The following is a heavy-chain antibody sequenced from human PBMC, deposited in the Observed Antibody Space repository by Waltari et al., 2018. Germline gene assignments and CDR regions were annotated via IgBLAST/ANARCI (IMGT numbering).Heavy chain of an antibody. J-gene: IGHJ4*02. D-gene: IGHD4-17*01. CDR3: AKALTTVAVGYLDY. CDR2: GYTGGDT. V-gene: IGHV3-23*03. Sequence: EVDLLESGGGLVQPGGSLRLSCAASGFTFRSYAMTWVRQATGKGLGWVSVGYTGGDTCYADSGKGRFTISIDDSRNTLYRQMNSLRAEDTAIYYCAKALTTVAVGYLDYWGQGILVTVSS. CDR1: GFTFRSYA.